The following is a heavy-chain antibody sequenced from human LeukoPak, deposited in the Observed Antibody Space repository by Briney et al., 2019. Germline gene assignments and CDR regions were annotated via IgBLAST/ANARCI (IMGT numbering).Heavy chain of an antibody. CDR2: IIPILGIA. CDR3: ARDGEIVVVPAAIFYYYYGMDV. Sequence: ASVKVSCKASGGTFSSYAISWVRQAPGQGLEWMGGIIPILGIANYAQKFQGRVTITADKSTSTAYMELRSLRSDDTAVYYCARDGEIVVVPAAIFYYYYGMDVWGQGTTVTVSS. J-gene: IGHJ6*02. V-gene: IGHV1-69*10. D-gene: IGHD2-2*02. CDR1: GGTFSSYA.